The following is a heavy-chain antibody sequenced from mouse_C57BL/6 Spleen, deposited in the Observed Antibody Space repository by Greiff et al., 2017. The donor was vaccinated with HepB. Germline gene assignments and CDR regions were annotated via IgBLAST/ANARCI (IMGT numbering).Heavy chain of an antibody. Sequence: ESGPGLVKPSQSLSLTCSVTGYSITSGYYWNWIRQFPGNKLEWMGYISYDGSNNYNPSLKNRISITRDTSKNQFFLKLNSVTTEDTATYYCARDAYYYGSEAYWGQGTLVTVSA. V-gene: IGHV3-6*01. CDR2: ISYDGSN. CDR1: GYSITSGYY. D-gene: IGHD1-1*01. CDR3: ARDAYYYGSEAY. J-gene: IGHJ3*01.